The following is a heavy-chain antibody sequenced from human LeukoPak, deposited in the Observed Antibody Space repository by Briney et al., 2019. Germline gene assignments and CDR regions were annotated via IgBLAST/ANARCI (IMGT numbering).Heavy chain of an antibody. CDR1: GYTFTGYY. CDR2: INPNSGGT. Sequence: ASVKVSCKASGYTFTGYYIHWVRQAPGQGLEWMGWINPNSGGTNYAQKFQGRVTMTRDTSISTAYMDLSRLRSDDTAVYYCARETCSSTSCPNDYWGQGTLVTVSS. J-gene: IGHJ4*02. D-gene: IGHD2-2*01. CDR3: ARETCSSTSCPNDY. V-gene: IGHV1-2*02.